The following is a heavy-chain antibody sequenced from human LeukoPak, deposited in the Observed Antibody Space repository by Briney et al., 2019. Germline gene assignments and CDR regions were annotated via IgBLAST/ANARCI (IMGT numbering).Heavy chain of an antibody. Sequence: GGSLRLSCVAPGFTFSTYALSWVRQAPGKGLEWVSAISSSGGSPYYADSVNGRFTISRDNSKNALYLQMNSLRAEDTALYYCAKDQALSLSSSRALDYWGQGTLVTVSP. J-gene: IGHJ4*02. V-gene: IGHV3-23*01. D-gene: IGHD2-2*01. CDR3: AKDQALSLSSSRALDY. CDR1: GFTFSTYA. CDR2: ISSSGGSP.